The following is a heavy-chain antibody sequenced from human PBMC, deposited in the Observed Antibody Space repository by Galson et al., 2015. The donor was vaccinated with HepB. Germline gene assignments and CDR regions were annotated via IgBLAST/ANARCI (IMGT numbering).Heavy chain of an antibody. CDR1: GFTFSSYS. CDR2: ISSSSSYI. CDR3: VKDLTYTG. D-gene: IGHD3-16*01. V-gene: IGHV3-21*04. Sequence: SLRLSCAASGFTFSSYSMNWVRQAPGKGLEWVSSISSSSSYIYYADSVKGRFTISRDNSKNTLYLQMNSLRAEDTAVYYCVKDLTYTGWGQGTLVTVSS. J-gene: IGHJ4*02.